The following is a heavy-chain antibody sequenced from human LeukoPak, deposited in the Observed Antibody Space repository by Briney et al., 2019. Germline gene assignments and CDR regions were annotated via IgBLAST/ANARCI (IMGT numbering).Heavy chain of an antibody. CDR1: GGSFSGYY. D-gene: IGHD3-22*01. CDR2: IYYSGST. J-gene: IGHJ6*02. Sequence: PSETLSLTCAVYGGSFSGYYWSWIRQPPGKGLEWIGYIYYSGSTNYNPSLKSRVTISVDTSKNQFSLKLSSVTAADTAVYYCARGSYYYDSSGYYSDYYYYGMDVWGQGTTVTVSS. V-gene: IGHV4-59*01. CDR3: ARGSYYYDSSGYYSDYYYYGMDV.